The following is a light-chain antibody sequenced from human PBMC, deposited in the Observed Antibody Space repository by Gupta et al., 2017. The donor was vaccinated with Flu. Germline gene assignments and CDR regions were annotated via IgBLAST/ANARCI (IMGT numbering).Light chain of an antibody. V-gene: IGKV1-5*03. CDR1: QSMRSISSW. CDR2: KAS. Sequence: LSDSVGDSVTSTCRANQSMRSISSWLAWYQQKPEKAPKLLISKASSLESGVPSRFSGSGSGTEFTLTISSLQPDDFATYYCQQYKSYSWTFGQGTKVEIK. J-gene: IGKJ1*01. CDR3: QQYKSYSWT.